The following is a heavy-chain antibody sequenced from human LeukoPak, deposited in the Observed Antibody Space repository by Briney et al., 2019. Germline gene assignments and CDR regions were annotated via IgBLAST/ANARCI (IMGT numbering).Heavy chain of an antibody. CDR1: GGFISSYY. J-gene: IGHJ6*02. CDR2: FYYSGSP. Sequence: SETLTLTCTVSGGFISSYYWRWIRQPTGKGLEWIGYFYYSGSPNYHPSLKSRVTISVDTSKNQFSLKLSSVTAADTAVYYCAREFGGGIDVWGQGTTVTVSS. V-gene: IGHV4-59*01. CDR3: AREFGGGIDV. D-gene: IGHD3-10*01.